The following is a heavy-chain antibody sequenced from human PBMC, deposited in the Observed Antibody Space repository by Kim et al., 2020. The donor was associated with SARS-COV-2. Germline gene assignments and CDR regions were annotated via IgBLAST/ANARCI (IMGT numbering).Heavy chain of an antibody. Sequence: SETLSLTCAVYGGSFSGYYWSWIRQPPGKGLEWIGEINHSGSTNYNPSLKSRVTISVDTSKNQFSLKLSSVTAADTAVYYCARVRFRYRGVGYYYYMDVWGKGTTVTVSS. V-gene: IGHV4-34*01. J-gene: IGHJ6*03. CDR1: GGSFSGYY. CDR2: INHSGST. D-gene: IGHD3-10*01. CDR3: ARVRFRYRGVGYYYYMDV.